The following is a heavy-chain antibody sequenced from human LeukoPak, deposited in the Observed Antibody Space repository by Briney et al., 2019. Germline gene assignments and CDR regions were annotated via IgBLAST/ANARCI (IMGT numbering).Heavy chain of an antibody. CDR1: GGSISSYY. D-gene: IGHD3-22*01. V-gene: IGHV4-4*07. CDR3: ARGAINYYDSSGYYNY. Sequence: SETLSLTCTVSGGSISSYYWSWLQQPAGKGLEWIGRIYTSGSTNYNPSLKSRVTMSVDTSKNQFSLKLSSVTAADTAVYYCARGAINYYDSSGYYNYWGQGTLVTVSS. J-gene: IGHJ4*02. CDR2: IYTSGST.